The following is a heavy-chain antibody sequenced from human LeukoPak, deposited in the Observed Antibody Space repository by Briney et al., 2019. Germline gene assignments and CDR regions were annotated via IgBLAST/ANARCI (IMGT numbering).Heavy chain of an antibody. CDR3: ARSSRITMIVVVTKGGFDY. CDR1: GYTFTSYY. CDR2: INPSGGST. V-gene: IGHV1-46*01. D-gene: IGHD3-22*01. Sequence: ASVKVSCKASGYTFTSYYVHWVRQAPGQGLEWMGIINPSGGSTSYAQKFQGRVTMTRDTSTSTVYMELSSLRSEDTAVYYCARSSRITMIVVVTKGGFDYWGQGTLVTVPS. J-gene: IGHJ4*02.